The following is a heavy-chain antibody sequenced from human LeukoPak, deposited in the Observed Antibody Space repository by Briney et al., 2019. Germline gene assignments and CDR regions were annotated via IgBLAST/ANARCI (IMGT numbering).Heavy chain of an antibody. V-gene: IGHV3-74*01. Sequence: GGSLRLSCAASGFTFSSYWMHWVRQAPGKGLLWVSRINSDGSSTSYADSVKGRFTISRDNAKNTLYLQMNSLRAEDTAVYYCASLPPGAFDYWGQGTLVTVSS. J-gene: IGHJ4*02. CDR1: GFTFSSYW. CDR2: INSDGSST. CDR3: ASLPPGAFDY.